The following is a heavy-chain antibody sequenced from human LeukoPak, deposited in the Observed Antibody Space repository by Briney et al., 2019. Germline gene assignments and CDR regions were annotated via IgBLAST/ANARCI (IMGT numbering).Heavy chain of an antibody. V-gene: IGHV4-59*01. D-gene: IGHD3-10*01. Sequence: SETLSLTCTVSGGSMSGFFWTWIRRPPGRELEWIGSINYSWSSAKYNPSLKSRVTISADTSKSQFSLNLDSATAADTAVYYCARTSRHSYGSGTNLTPWPAGMDVWGQGTTVTVSS. J-gene: IGHJ6*02. CDR3: ARTSRHSYGSGTNLTPWPAGMDV. CDR1: GGSMSGFF. CDR2: INYSWSSA.